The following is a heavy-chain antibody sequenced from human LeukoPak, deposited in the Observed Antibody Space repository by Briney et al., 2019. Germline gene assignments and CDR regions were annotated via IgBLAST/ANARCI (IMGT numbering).Heavy chain of an antibody. CDR1: GGSISSSSYY. V-gene: IGHV4-39*07. J-gene: IGHJ4*02. CDR3: ARGRRRVVTLDY. Sequence: PSETLSLTCTVSGGSISSSSYYWSWIRQPPGKGLEWIGEINHSGSTNYNPSLKSRVTISVDTSKNQFSLKLSSVTAADTAVYYCARGRRRVVTLDYWGQGTLVTVSS. D-gene: IGHD2-21*02. CDR2: INHSGST.